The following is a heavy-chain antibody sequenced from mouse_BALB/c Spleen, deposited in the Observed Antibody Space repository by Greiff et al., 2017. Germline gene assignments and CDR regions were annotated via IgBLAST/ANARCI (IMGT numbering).Heavy chain of an antibody. J-gene: IGHJ4*01. Sequence: EVKLMESGGGLVKPGGSLKLSCAASGFAFSSYDRSWVRQPPEKRLEWVAYISSGGGSTYYPDTVKGRFTISRDNAKNTLYLQMSSLKSEDTAMYYCARHGAMDYWGQGTSVTVSS. CDR3: ARHGAMDY. CDR2: ISSGGGST. V-gene: IGHV5-12-1*01. CDR1: GFAFSSYD.